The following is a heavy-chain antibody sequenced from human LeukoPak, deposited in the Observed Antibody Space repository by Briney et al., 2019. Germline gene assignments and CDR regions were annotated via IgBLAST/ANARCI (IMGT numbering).Heavy chain of an antibody. CDR3: ATAVAALVNYYYYYGMDV. D-gene: IGHD6-6*01. CDR2: FDPEDGET. CDR1: GYTLTELS. V-gene: IGHV1-24*01. Sequence: ASVKVSCKVSGYTLTELSMHWVRQAPGKGLEWMGGFDPEDGETIYAQKFQGRVTMTEDTSTDTAYMELSSLRSEDTAVYYCATAVAALVNYYYYYGMDVWGQGTTVTVSS. J-gene: IGHJ6*02.